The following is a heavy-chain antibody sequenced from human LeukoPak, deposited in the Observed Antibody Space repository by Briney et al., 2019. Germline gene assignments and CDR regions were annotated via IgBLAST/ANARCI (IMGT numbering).Heavy chain of an antibody. CDR1: GFTFSDYY. CDR3: ARDARGYYYDSSFDY. V-gene: IGHV3-11*01. Sequence: GGSLRLSCAASGFTFSDYYMTWIRQAPGRGLEWVSHISSSGSSKYYADSVKGRFTISRDNAKNSLYLQMNSLRAEDTALYYCARDARGYYYDSSFDYWGQGTLVTVSS. CDR2: ISSSGSSK. J-gene: IGHJ4*02. D-gene: IGHD3-22*01.